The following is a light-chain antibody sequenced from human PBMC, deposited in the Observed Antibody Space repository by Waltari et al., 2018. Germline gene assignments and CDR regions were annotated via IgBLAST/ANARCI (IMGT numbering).Light chain of an antibody. V-gene: IGKV3-15*01. CDR1: QSLSSN. CDR3: QQYNRWSPIT. CDR2: DAS. Sequence: EIVMTQSPATLSVSPGETATLSCRASQSLSSNVAWYQKKPGQAPKLLIYDASTRATSIPAKFRGSGSGTEFTLTISSLQSEDFAVYYCQQYNRWSPITFGHGTRLEIK. J-gene: IGKJ5*01.